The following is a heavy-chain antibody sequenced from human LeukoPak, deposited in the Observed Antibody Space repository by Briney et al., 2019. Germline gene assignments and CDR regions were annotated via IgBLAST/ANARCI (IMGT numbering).Heavy chain of an antibody. CDR2: IHVSGST. Sequence: SETLSLTCSVSGGSISSGNYYWNWIRQPAGKGLDWIGRIHVSGSTNLNPSLKSRVTISVDTSKNQFSLNLRSVTAADTAVYHCARGWELLNYWGRGTLVIVSS. CDR3: ARGWELLNY. J-gene: IGHJ4*02. D-gene: IGHD4-23*01. V-gene: IGHV4-61*02. CDR1: GGSISSGNYY.